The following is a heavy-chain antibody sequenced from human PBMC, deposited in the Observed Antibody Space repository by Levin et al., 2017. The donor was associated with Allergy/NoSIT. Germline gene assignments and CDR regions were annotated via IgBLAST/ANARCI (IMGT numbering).Heavy chain of an antibody. Sequence: SETLSLTCAVYGGSFSGYYWSWIRQPPGKGLEWIGEINHSGSTNYNPSLKSRVTISVDTSKNQFSLKLSSVTAADTAVYYCARDDSSGFQHWGQGTLVTVSS. D-gene: IGHD3-22*01. CDR3: ARDDSSGFQH. V-gene: IGHV4-34*01. CDR1: GGSFSGYY. CDR2: INHSGST. J-gene: IGHJ1*01.